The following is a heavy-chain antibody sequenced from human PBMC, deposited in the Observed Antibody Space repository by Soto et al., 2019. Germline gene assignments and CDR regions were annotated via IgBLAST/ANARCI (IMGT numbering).Heavy chain of an antibody. CDR2: INHSGST. D-gene: IGHD3-10*01. Sequence: SETLSLTCAVYGGSFSGYYWSWIRQPPGKGLEWIGEINHSGSTNYNPSLKSRVTISVDTSKNQFSLKLSSVTAADTAVYYCARGYYGSGSYWEYYFDYWGQGTLVTVSS. CDR3: ARGYYGSGSYWEYYFDY. J-gene: IGHJ4*02. CDR1: GGSFSGYY. V-gene: IGHV4-34*01.